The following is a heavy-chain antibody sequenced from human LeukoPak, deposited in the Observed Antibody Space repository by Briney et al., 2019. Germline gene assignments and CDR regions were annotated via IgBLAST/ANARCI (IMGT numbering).Heavy chain of an antibody. J-gene: IGHJ4*02. D-gene: IGHD3-22*01. V-gene: IGHV3-33*06. CDR2: IWYDGSNK. CDR3: AKGYSSGYLLDY. Sequence: GGSLRLSCAASGFTFSSYGMHWVRQAPGKGLEWVAVIWYDGSNKYYADSVKGRFTISRDNSKNTLYLQMNSLRAEDTAVYYCAKGYSSGYLLDYWGQGTLVTVS. CDR1: GFTFSSYG.